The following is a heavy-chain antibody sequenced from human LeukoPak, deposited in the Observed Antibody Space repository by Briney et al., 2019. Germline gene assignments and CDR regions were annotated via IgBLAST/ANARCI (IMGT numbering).Heavy chain of an antibody. CDR1: GFTFSSYG. J-gene: IGHJ6*03. Sequence: GGSLRLSCAASGFTFSSYGMHWVRQAPGKGLEWVSYISSSGSTIYYADSVKGRFTISRDNAKNSLYLQMNSLRAEDTAVYYCAREVSSGWENYYYYYMDVWGKGTTVTISS. V-gene: IGHV3-48*04. CDR2: ISSSGSTI. D-gene: IGHD6-19*01. CDR3: AREVSSGWENYYYYYMDV.